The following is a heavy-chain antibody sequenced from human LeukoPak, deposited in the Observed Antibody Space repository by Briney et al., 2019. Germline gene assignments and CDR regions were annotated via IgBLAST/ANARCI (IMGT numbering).Heavy chain of an antibody. J-gene: IGHJ4*02. CDR3: ARGTSGWVDY. Sequence: SETLSLTCTVSDDSLSSSTYYWGWIRQPPGKGLEWIGNIYYSGSRYYNPSLQSRVTISVDTSNNQLSLKLTSVTAADTAMYYCARGTSGWVDYSGQGTLVTVSS. CDR2: IYYSGSR. CDR1: DDSLSSSTYY. V-gene: IGHV4-39*01. D-gene: IGHD6-19*01.